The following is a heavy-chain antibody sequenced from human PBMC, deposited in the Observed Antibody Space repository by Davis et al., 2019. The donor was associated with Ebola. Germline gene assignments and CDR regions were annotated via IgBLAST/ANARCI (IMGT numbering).Heavy chain of an antibody. V-gene: IGHV4-59*01. CDR2: IYYSGST. D-gene: IGHD3-3*01. Sequence: SETLSLTCTVSGGSISSYYWSWIRQPPGKGLEWIGYIYYSGSTNYNPSLKSRVTISVDTSKNQFSLKLSSVTAADTAVYYCARTYDFWSGYYTGGGYYFDYWGQGTLVTVSS. CDR3: ARTYDFWSGYYTGGGYYFDY. J-gene: IGHJ4*02. CDR1: GGSISSYY.